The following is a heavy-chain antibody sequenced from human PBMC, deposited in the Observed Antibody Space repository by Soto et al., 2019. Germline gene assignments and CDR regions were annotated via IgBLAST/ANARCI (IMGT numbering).Heavy chain of an antibody. CDR2: ISYDGSNK. CDR3: GGGLGDDYGAIDAFDI. V-gene: IGHV3-30*03. CDR1: GFTFSSYG. D-gene: IGHD4-17*01. Sequence: QVQLVESGGGVVQPGRSLRLSCAASGFTFSSYGMHWVRQAPGKGLEWVAVISYDGSNKYYADSVKGRFTISRDNSKNTLYLQMNSMRAEDTAVYYCGGGLGDDYGAIDAFDIWGQGTMVTVSS. J-gene: IGHJ3*02.